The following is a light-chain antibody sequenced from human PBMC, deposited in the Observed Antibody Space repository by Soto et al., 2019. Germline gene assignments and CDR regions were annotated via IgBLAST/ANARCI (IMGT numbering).Light chain of an antibody. CDR1: SGSVSTGYY. CDR3: ALYLGSAVWV. J-gene: IGLJ3*02. Sequence: QTVVTQEPSFSVSPGGTVTVTCGLTSGSVSTGYYPSWYQQTPGQPPRTLIYDTNTLSSGVPDRFSGSILGNKAALTITGAQADDESDYYCALYLGSAVWVFSGGTKVTVL. V-gene: IGLV8-61*01. CDR2: DTN.